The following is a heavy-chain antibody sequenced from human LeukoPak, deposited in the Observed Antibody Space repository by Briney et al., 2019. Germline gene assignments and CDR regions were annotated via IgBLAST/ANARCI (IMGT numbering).Heavy chain of an antibody. Sequence: PGGSLRLSCAASGFTFSSYGMHWVRQAPGKGLEWVAVISYDGSNKYYADSVKGRFTISRDNSKNTLYLQMNSLRAEDTAVYYCAKDRRGIVGATRYFQHWGQGTLVTVSS. J-gene: IGHJ1*01. V-gene: IGHV3-30*18. CDR2: ISYDGSNK. D-gene: IGHD1-26*01. CDR3: AKDRRGIVGATRYFQH. CDR1: GFTFSSYG.